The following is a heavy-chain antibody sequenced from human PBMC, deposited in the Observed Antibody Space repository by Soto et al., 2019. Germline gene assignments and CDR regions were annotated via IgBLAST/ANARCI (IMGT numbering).Heavy chain of an antibody. CDR2: INPSGGST. CDR3: ARDPYSSGYLYYYYGMDV. CDR1: GYTFTSYY. V-gene: IGHV1-46*01. Sequence: ASVKVSCKASGYTFTSYYMHWVRQAPGQGLEWMGIINPSGGSTSYAQKFQGRVTMTRDTSTSTVYMELSSLRSEDTAVYYCARDPYSSGYLYYYYGMDVWGQGTTVTVS. J-gene: IGHJ6*02. D-gene: IGHD3-22*01.